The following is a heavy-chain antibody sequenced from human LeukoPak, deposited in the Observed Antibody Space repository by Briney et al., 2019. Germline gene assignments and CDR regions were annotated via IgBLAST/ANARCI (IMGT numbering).Heavy chain of an antibody. V-gene: IGHV1-69*06. CDR3: ARGQNRYDSSGLVSDY. D-gene: IGHD3-22*01. CDR1: GGTSSSYA. CDR2: IIPIFGTA. J-gene: IGHJ4*02. Sequence: GASVKVSCKASGGTSSSYAISWVRQAPGQGLEWMGGIIPIFGTANYAQKFQGRVTITADKSTSTAYMELSSLRSEDTAVYYCARGQNRYDSSGLVSDYWGQGTLVTVSS.